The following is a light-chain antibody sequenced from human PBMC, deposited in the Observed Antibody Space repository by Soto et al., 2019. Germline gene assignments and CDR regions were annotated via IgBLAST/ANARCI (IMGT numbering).Light chain of an antibody. CDR1: SSDVGGYNY. J-gene: IGLJ2*01. Sequence: QSALTQPASVSGSPGQSITISCTGTSSDVGGYNYVSWYQQHPGKAPKLMIYDVSNRPSGVSNRFSGSKSRNTASLTIYGLQADDEADYYCSSYTSSSTYVVFGGGTKLTVL. CDR3: SSYTSSSTYVV. CDR2: DVS. V-gene: IGLV2-14*01.